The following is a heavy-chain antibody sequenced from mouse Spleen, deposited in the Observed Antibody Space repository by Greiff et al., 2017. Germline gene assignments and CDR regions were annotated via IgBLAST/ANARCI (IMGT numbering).Heavy chain of an antibody. CDR2: IHPNSGST. J-gene: IGHJ1*01. Sequence: VQLQQPGAELVKPGASVKLSCKASGYTFTSYWMHWVKQRPGQGLEWIGMIHPNSGSTNYNEKFKSKATLTVDKSSSTAYMQLSSLTSEDSAVYYCASGDGSRDWYFDVWGAGTTVTVSS. V-gene: IGHV1-64*01. D-gene: IGHD1-1*01. CDR1: GYTFTSYW. CDR3: ASGDGSRDWYFDV.